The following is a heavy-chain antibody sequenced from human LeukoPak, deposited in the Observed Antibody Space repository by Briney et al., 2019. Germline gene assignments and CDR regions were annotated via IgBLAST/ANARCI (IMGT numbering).Heavy chain of an antibody. CDR1: GGTFSSYA. V-gene: IGHV1-69*05. CDR3: ARYSSGWYGVDY. J-gene: IGHJ4*02. CDR2: IIPIFGTA. D-gene: IGHD6-19*01. Sequence: SVKVSCKASGGTFSSYAVSWVRQAPGQGLEWMGGIIPIFGTANYAQKFQGRVTITTDESTSTAYMELSSLRSEDTAVYYCARYSSGWYGVDYWGQGTLVTVSS.